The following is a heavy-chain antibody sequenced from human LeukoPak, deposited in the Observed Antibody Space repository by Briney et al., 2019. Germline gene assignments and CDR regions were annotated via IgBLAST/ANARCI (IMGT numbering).Heavy chain of an antibody. CDR1: GFTFSNYG. D-gene: IGHD2-2*01. CDR2: IWSDGSNK. CDR3: ANVGGVPAASPEYAFDI. J-gene: IGHJ3*02. Sequence: QPGRSLRLSCAASGFTFSNYGMHWVRQAPGKGLEWVAIIWSDGSNKYYGDSVKGRFTISRDNSKNTLYLQMNSLRAEDTAVYYCANVGGVPAASPEYAFDIWGQGTMVTVSS. V-gene: IGHV3-33*06.